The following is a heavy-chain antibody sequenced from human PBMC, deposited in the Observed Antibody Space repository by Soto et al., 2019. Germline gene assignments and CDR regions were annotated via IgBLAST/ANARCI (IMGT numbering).Heavy chain of an antibody. Sequence: SSHTLSLTFTLSGGSISSAGYYWGWIRQHPGKRMECSGYIYYSGSTYYNPSLKSRVTISVDPSKNQFSLKLSSVTAADTAVYYCARGGKRSIAARPGSNWFDPWGQGTLVTVSS. D-gene: IGHD6-6*01. J-gene: IGHJ5*02. CDR3: ARGGKRSIAARPGSNWFDP. CDR2: IYYSGST. V-gene: IGHV4-31*03. CDR1: GGSISSAGYY.